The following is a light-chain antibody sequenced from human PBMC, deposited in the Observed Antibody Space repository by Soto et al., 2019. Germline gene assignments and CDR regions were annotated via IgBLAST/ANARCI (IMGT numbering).Light chain of an antibody. CDR3: TSYKDTSVYV. V-gene: IGLV2-14*01. Sequence: QSVLTQPASVSGSPGQSISISCTGTISDFGGYNYVSWYQQHPGKTPKLLIYEVTNRPSGVSSRFSASKSGNTASLTISGLQAEDEADYYCTSYKDTSVYVFGTGTKVTVL. CDR1: ISDFGGYNY. CDR2: EVT. J-gene: IGLJ1*01.